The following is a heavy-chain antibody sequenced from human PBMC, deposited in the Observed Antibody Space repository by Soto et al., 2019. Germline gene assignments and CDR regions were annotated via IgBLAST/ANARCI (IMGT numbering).Heavy chain of an antibody. CDR3: ATGHSIGWFTLPH. D-gene: IGHD6-19*01. V-gene: IGHV1-2*04. J-gene: IGHJ4*02. CDR1: GYTFTGYY. Sequence: QVQLVQSGAEVKKPGASVKVSCKASGYTFTGYYMHWVRQAPGQGLEWMGWINPNSGGTNYAQKFQGWVTMTRDTSINTAYRELSRLKSDDTAVYYCATGHSIGWFTLPHWGQGTLVTVSS. CDR2: INPNSGGT.